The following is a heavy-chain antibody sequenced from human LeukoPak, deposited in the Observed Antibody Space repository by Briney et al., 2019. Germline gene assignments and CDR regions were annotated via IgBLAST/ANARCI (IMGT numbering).Heavy chain of an antibody. V-gene: IGHV1-2*02. Sequence: ASVKVSCKASGYTFTGYYMHWVRQAPGQGLEWMGWINPNSGGTNYAQKFQGRVTMTRDTSISTAYMELSRLRSDDTAVYYCARSEVMVRGVIIYGYWGQGTLVTVSS. D-gene: IGHD3-10*01. CDR1: GYTFTGYY. CDR2: INPNSGGT. CDR3: ARSEVMVRGVIIYGY. J-gene: IGHJ4*02.